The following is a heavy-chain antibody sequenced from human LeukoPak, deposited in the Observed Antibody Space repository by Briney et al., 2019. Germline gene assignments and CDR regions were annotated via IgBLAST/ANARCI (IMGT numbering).Heavy chain of an antibody. D-gene: IGHD3-10*02. Sequence: GGSLRLSCAASGFTFSTYSMNWVRQAPGKGLRWVSYISSSGSTIYYADSVKGRFTISRDNAKNSLYLQMNSLRAEDTAVYYCAELGITMIGGVWGKGTTVTVSS. CDR3: AELGITMIGGV. CDR1: GFTFSTYS. V-gene: IGHV3-48*04. J-gene: IGHJ6*04. CDR2: ISSSGSTI.